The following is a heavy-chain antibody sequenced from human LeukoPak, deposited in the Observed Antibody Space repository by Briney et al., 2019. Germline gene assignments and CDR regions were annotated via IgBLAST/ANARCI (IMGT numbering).Heavy chain of an antibody. CDR2: ISSSSSYI. D-gene: IGHD3-22*01. J-gene: IGHJ4*02. V-gene: IGHV3-21*01. Sequence: GGSLRLSCAASGFTFSSYSMSWVRQAPGKGLEWVSSISSSSSYIYYADSVKGRFTISRDNAKNSLYLQMNSLRAEDTAVYYCARDFDDSSGYYAGDYWGQGTLVTVSS. CDR1: GFTFSSYS. CDR3: ARDFDDSSGYYAGDY.